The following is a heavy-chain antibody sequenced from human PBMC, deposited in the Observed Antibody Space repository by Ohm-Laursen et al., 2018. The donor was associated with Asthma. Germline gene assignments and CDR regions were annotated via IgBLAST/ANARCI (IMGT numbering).Heavy chain of an antibody. CDR3: AGVDSSGYCLYVDY. Sequence: SQTLSLTCTVSACSISSGGYYRSWIRQQPGKGLEWIGYIYYTGSTYYNPTLKSRVTISVDASKNQFSLKLSSVTAADTTVYYCAGVDSSGYCLYVDYWGQGTLVTVSS. CDR2: IYYTGST. D-gene: IGHD3-22*01. J-gene: IGHJ4*02. CDR1: ACSISSGGYY. V-gene: IGHV4-31*03.